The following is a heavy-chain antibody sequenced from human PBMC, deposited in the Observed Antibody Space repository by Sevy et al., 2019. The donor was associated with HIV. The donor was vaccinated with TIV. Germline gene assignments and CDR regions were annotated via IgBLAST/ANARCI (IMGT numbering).Heavy chain of an antibody. J-gene: IGHJ5*02. D-gene: IGHD2-15*01. Sequence: ASVKVSCKASGFTFTYYTVHWVRQAPGQGLEWMGWINPGNGNTRYSQKFQGRVTITTDTSATTTYMVLSSLRPEDTAVYYCAPSPGGTKHFNPWGQGTRVTVSS. CDR2: INPGNGNT. CDR3: APSPGGTKHFNP. CDR1: GFTFTYYT. V-gene: IGHV1-3*01.